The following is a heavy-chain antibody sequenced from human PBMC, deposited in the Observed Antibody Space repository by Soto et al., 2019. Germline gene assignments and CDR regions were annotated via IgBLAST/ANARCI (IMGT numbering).Heavy chain of an antibody. J-gene: IGHJ6*02. CDR3: ARGEIGNGYGMDV. Sequence: PPGTLSITCAVSIGSVSRYCWRWIRKPSGKGLEWIGRIYPSGSTNYSPSLKSRVTMSVDTSKNQLSLKLSSVTAADTAVYYCARGEIGNGYGMDVWGQGTTVTGSS. CDR1: IGSVSRYC. CDR2: IYPSGST. D-gene: IGHD2-8*01. V-gene: IGHV4-4*07.